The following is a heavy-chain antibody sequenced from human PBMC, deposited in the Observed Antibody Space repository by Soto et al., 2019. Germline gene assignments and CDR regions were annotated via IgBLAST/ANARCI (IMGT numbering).Heavy chain of an antibody. J-gene: IGHJ4*02. CDR2: IHHIGYT. Sequence: SETLSLTCDVSGASVTNDNWWSWVRQAPGEGLEWIGEIHHIGYTNYNPSLRSRVSMSVDRSKNQFFLSLSSVTAADTAVYYCTKNLAYALDYWGQGTLVTVSS. CDR1: GASVTNDNW. V-gene: IGHV4-4*02. D-gene: IGHD2-8*01. CDR3: TKNLAYALDY.